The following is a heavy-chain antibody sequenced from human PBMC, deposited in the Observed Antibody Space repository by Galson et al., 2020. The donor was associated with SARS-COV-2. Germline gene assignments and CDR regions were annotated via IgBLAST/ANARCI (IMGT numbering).Heavy chain of an antibody. CDR3: ARDYGSGWLLGDY. J-gene: IGHJ4*02. V-gene: IGHV3-21*01. Sequence: ASVKVSCAASGFTFSSYSMNWVRQAPGKGLEWVSSISSSSSYIYYADSVKGRFTISRDNAKNSLYLQMNSLRAEDTAVYYCARDYGSGWLLGDYWGQGTLVTVSS. CDR1: GFTFSSYS. D-gene: IGHD6-19*01. CDR2: ISSSSSYI.